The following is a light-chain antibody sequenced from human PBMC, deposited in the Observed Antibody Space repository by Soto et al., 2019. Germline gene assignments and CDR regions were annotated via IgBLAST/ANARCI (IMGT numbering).Light chain of an antibody. V-gene: IGLV2-11*01. Sequence: QSALAQPRSVSGSPGQSVTISCTGSSSDVGAYNYVSWYQHNTGKAPKLLIYDVNKRPSGVPDRFYGSKFGNTASLTISGLQADDEATFYCCSYAGRYYYVFGTGKNVAV. CDR2: DVN. CDR1: SSDVGAYNY. J-gene: IGLJ1*01. CDR3: CSYAGRYYYV.